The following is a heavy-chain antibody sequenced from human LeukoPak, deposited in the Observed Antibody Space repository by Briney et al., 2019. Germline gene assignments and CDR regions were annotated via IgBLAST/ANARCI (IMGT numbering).Heavy chain of an antibody. CDR3: ARYDSRGSASTKFDY. CDR1: GYPLGKNYY. Sequence: SETLSLTCAVSGYPLGKNYYWGWIRQSPGKGLEWIGRIYGRASTSYNPSLMNRVTVSVDTSKNHFSLQLTSVTAADTAVYYCARYDSRGSASTKFDYWGLGIQVTVSS. V-gene: IGHV4-38-2*01. D-gene: IGHD3-3*01. J-gene: IGHJ4*02. CDR2: IYGRAST.